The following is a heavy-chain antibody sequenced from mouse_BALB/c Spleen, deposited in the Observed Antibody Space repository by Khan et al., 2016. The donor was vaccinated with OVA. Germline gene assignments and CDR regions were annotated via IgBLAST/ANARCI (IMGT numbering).Heavy chain of an antibody. J-gene: IGHJ3*01. CDR2: IWSGGKT. CDR3: ARNSDRSDFAY. Sequence: QVQLKESGPGLVQPSQTLSLTCTVSGFSLTTYGIHWVRQSPGMGLEWLGVIWSGGKTEYNAPFISRLSIRKDNSKSQVFFKMNSLQPNDTAIYYCARNSDRSDFAYWGQGTLVTVS. V-gene: IGHV2-2*02. CDR1: GFSLTTYG.